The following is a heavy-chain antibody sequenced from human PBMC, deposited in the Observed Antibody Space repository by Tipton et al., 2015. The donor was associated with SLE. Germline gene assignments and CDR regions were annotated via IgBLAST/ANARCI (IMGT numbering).Heavy chain of an antibody. CDR3: ARGPDYSNYYFYRMDV. V-gene: IGHV4-4*02. J-gene: IGHJ6*02. D-gene: IGHD4-11*01. Sequence: TLFLTCAVSGGSINSYNWWTWVRQPPGKGLEWIGEIYHSGTTNYNPSLKSRITISLDKSNNHFSLRLSSLTAADTAVYYCARGPDYSNYYFYRMDVWGQGTTVTVSS. CDR2: IYHSGTT. CDR1: GGSINSYNW.